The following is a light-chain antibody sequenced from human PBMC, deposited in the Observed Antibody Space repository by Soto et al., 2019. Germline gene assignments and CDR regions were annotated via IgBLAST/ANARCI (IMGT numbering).Light chain of an antibody. CDR1: QSVSSSY. CDR3: QQYSTAPLT. CDR2: DAS. J-gene: IGKJ1*01. Sequence: EIELTQSPGTLSLSPGERATLSCRASQSVSSSYLAWYQQKPGQAPRLLIYDASSRATGIPDRFSASGSGTDFTLTISRLEPEDFAVYYCQQYSTAPLTFGQGTKVEVK. V-gene: IGKV3-20*01.